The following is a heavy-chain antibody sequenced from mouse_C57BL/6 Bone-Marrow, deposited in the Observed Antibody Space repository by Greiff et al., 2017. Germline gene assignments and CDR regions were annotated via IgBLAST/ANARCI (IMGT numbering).Heavy chain of an antibody. D-gene: IGHD1-1*01. J-gene: IGHJ1*03. CDR1: GYTFTSYW. CDR3: ERAGYKVVAEWYFDV. Sequence: QVQLQQPGAELVKPGASVKLSCKASGYTFTSYWMHWVKQRPGQGLEWIGMIHPKSGSTNYNEKFKSKATLTVDKSSSTAYMQLSSLTSEDSGVYYWERAGYKVVAEWYFDVWGTGTTVTVSS. V-gene: IGHV1-64*01. CDR2: IHPKSGST.